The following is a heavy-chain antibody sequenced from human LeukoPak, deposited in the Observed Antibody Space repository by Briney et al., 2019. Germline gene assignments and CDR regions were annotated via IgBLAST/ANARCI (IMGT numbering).Heavy chain of an antibody. Sequence: PSETLSLTCTVSGGSISSGSYYWSWIRQPAGKGLEWIGRIYTSGSTNYNPSLKSQVTISVDTSKNQFSLKLSSVTAADTAVYYCARETIPEGLDYWGQGTLVTVSS. CDR3: ARETIPEGLDY. J-gene: IGHJ4*02. D-gene: IGHD3-3*01. CDR1: GGSISSGSYY. CDR2: IYTSGST. V-gene: IGHV4-61*02.